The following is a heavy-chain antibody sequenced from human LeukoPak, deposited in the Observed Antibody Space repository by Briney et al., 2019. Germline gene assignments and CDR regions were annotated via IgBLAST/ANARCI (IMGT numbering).Heavy chain of an antibody. J-gene: IGHJ4*02. Sequence: SETLSLTCTVSGGSISSGGYYWGWIRQHPGKGLEWIGCIYYSGSTYYNPSLKSRVTISVDTSKNQFSLKLSSVTAADTAVYYCARGNDILTGYTDYWGQGTLVTVSS. D-gene: IGHD3-9*01. CDR1: GGSISSGGYY. CDR3: ARGNDILTGYTDY. V-gene: IGHV4-31*03. CDR2: IYYSGST.